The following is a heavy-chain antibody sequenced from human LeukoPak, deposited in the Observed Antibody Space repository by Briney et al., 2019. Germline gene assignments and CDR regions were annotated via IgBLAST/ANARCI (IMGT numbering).Heavy chain of an antibody. Sequence: PGGSLRLSCVGSGFAFSSYWLHWVRQAPGKGLVWVSGISNDGAGTTYADSVKGRFTISRDNAKNTLYLQMNSLRVEDTAVYLCARDLEKTPDYWGQGTLVTVSS. CDR1: GFAFSSYW. J-gene: IGHJ4*02. CDR3: ARDLEKTPDY. V-gene: IGHV3-74*01. CDR2: ISNDGAGT. D-gene: IGHD1-1*01.